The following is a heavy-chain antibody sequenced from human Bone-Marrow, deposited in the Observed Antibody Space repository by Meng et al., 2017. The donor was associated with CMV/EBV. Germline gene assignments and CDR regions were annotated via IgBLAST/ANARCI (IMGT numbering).Heavy chain of an antibody. J-gene: IGHJ6*02. D-gene: IGHD2-15*01. Sequence: SVKVFCKASGGTFSSYAISWVRQAPGQGLEWMGGIIPIFGTANYAQKFQGRVTITTDESTSTAYMELSSLRSEDTAVYYCARGCSGGSCYSYYYGMDVWGQGTTVTVSS. V-gene: IGHV1-69*05. CDR2: IIPIFGTA. CDR3: ARGCSGGSCYSYYYGMDV. CDR1: GGTFSSYA.